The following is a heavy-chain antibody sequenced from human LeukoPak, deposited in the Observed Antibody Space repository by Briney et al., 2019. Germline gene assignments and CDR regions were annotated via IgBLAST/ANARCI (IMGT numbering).Heavy chain of an antibody. CDR3: ARLVSSAHFDY. D-gene: IGHD3-22*01. J-gene: IGHJ4*02. CDR1: GCTISSSSYY. CDR2: IYYSGST. Sequence: PSETLSLTXTVSGCTISSSSYYWGWIRQPPGKGLEWIGSIYYSGSTYYNPSLKSRVTISVDTSKNQFSLKLSSVTAADTAVYYCARLVSSAHFDYWGQGTLVTVSS. V-gene: IGHV4-39*01.